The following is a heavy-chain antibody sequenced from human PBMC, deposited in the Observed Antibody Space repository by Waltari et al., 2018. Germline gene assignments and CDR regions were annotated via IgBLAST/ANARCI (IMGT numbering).Heavy chain of an antibody. D-gene: IGHD3-22*01. CDR3: ARVRMIVVVTDAFDI. J-gene: IGHJ3*02. Sequence: QVQLVESGGGVVQPGRSLHLSCPASGFTFSSYAMQWVRKAPGKGLEWVAVISYDGSNKYYADSVKGRFTISRDNSKNTLYLQMNSLRAEDTAVYYCARVRMIVVVTDAFDIWGQGTMVTVSS. CDR2: ISYDGSNK. CDR1: GFTFSSYA. V-gene: IGHV3-30-3*01.